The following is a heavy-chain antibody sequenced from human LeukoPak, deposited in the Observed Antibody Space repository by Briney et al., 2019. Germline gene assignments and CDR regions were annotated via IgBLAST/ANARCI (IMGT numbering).Heavy chain of an antibody. CDR3: ARQFGYSSGWYLVY. V-gene: IGHV3-30*04. CDR1: GLTSISYA. D-gene: IGHD6-19*01. CDR2: IPYDGSNK. J-gene: IGHJ4*02. Sequence: GGSLRLSVEAPGLTSISYAMHGVGRAPGRGLGWGAVIPYDGSNKYYADSVKGRFTISRDNSKNTLYLQMNSLRAEDTAVYYCARQFGYSSGWYLVYWGQGTLVTVSS.